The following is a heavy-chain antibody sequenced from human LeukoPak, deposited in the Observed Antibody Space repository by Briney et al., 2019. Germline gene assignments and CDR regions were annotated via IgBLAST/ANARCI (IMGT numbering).Heavy chain of an antibody. J-gene: IGHJ1*01. Sequence: GGSLRLTFGASGFTFSNYWISWVRQAPGKGLQWVANIKQDGSEKNYVDSVKGRFTISRDNAKNSVYLQMNSLRAEDTAVYYCARSSTILGLGNFHHWGQGTLVTVSS. CDR1: GFTFSNYW. V-gene: IGHV3-7*05. CDR3: ARSSTILGLGNFHH. D-gene: IGHD3-3*01. CDR2: IKQDGSEK.